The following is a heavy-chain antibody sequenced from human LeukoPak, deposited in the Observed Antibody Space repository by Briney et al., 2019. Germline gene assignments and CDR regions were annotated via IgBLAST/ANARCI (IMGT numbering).Heavy chain of an antibody. V-gene: IGHV4-59*01. CDR2: IYYSGST. J-gene: IGHJ4*02. D-gene: IGHD1/OR15-1a*01. Sequence: SGTLSLTCTVSGGSISSYYWSWIRQPPGKGLGWIGYIYYSGSTNYNPSLKSRVTISVDTSKNQFSLKLSSVTAADTAVYYCAGLNKGKSFDYWGQGTLVTVSS. CDR1: GGSISSYY. CDR3: AGLNKGKSFDY.